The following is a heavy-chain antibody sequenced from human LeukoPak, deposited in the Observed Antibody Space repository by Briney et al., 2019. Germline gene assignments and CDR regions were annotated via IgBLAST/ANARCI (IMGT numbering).Heavy chain of an antibody. CDR2: IYYSGST. J-gene: IGHJ4*02. D-gene: IGHD3-22*01. CDR1: GGSISSSSYY. CDR3: ARHHYNYYDSSGPVDY. V-gene: IGHV4-39*01. Sequence: PSETLSLTCTVSGGSISSSSYYWGWIRQPPGKGLEWIGSIYYSGSTYYNPSLKSRVTISVDTSKNQFSLKLSSVTAADTAVYYCARHHYNYYDSSGPVDYWGQGTLVTVSS.